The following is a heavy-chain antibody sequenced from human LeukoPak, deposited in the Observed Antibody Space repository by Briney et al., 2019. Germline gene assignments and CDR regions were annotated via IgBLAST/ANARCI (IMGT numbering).Heavy chain of an antibody. CDR2: ISAYNGNT. D-gene: IGHD3-3*01. V-gene: IGHV1-18*01. Sequence: ASVKVSRKASVYTFTSYGISCVRQAPGQGLEWMGWISAYNGNTKYAQKLQGRVTMTTDTSTSTAYMELRSLRSDDTAVYYCAIEALGFWSGPNYYYYGMDVWGQGTTVTVSS. CDR1: VYTFTSYG. J-gene: IGHJ6*02. CDR3: AIEALGFWSGPNYYYYGMDV.